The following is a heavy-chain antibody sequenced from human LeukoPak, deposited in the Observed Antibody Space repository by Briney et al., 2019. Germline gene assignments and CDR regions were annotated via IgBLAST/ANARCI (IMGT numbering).Heavy chain of an antibody. CDR3: AKDFGYTTMVGTDY. D-gene: IGHD4/OR15-4a*01. J-gene: IGHJ4*02. CDR1: GGTFSSYA. V-gene: IGHV1-69*06. CDR2: IIPIFGTA. Sequence: SSVKVSCKASGGTFSSYAISWVRQAPGQGLEWMGGIIPIFGTANYAQKFQGRVTITADKSTSTAYMELSSLRAEDTAVYYCAKDFGYTTMVGTDYWGQGTLVTVSS.